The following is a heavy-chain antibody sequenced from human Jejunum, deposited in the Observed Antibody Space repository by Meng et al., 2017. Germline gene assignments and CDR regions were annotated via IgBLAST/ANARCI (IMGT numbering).Heavy chain of an antibody. J-gene: IGHJ5*02. CDR2: TYYRSKWYN. V-gene: IGHV6-1*01. D-gene: IGHD3-22*01. CDR1: GDSVSSNSAA. CDR3: ARGGYDSSGYYYRWFDP. Sequence: QAQLQQSGPGLVKPSQTPPLPCVISGDSVSSNSAAWNWFRQSPSRGLEWLGRTYYRSKWYNDYAVSVKSRITVNPDTSKNHFSLQLNSVTPEDTAVYYCARGGYDSSGYYYRWFDPWGQGTLVTVSS.